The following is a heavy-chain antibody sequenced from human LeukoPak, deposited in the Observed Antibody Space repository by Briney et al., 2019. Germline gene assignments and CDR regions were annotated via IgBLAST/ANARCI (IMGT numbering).Heavy chain of an antibody. CDR1: GGTFSSYT. CDR3: ARGLVQLGLLDY. Sequence: SVKVSCXASGGTFSSYTISWVRQAPGQGLEWMGRIIPILGIANYAQKFQGRVTITADKSTSTAYMELSSLRSEDTAVYYCARGLVQLGLLDYWGQGTLVTVSS. J-gene: IGHJ4*02. D-gene: IGHD3/OR15-3a*01. V-gene: IGHV1-69*02. CDR2: IIPILGIA.